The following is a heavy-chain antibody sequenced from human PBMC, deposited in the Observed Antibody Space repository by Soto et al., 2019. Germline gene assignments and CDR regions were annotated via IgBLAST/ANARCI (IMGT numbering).Heavy chain of an antibody. CDR2: IRGSGDIS. V-gene: IGHV3-23*01. D-gene: IGHD2-21*01. CDR1: GFTFRSHG. Sequence: EVQLLESGGGLVQPGGSLRLSFAASGFTFRSHGMSWVRQAPGKGLEWVSVIRGSGDISYYADSVKGRFTISRDNSKNTLYLQMNSLRAEDTAVYYCARVYFSDLVAFDYWGQGTLVTVSS. J-gene: IGHJ4*02. CDR3: ARVYFSDLVAFDY.